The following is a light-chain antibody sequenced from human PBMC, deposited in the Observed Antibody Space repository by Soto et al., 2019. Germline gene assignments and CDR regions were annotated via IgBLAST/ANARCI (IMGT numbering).Light chain of an antibody. CDR2: YDS. Sequence: SYELTQPPSVSVAPGKTARITCGGNNIGSKSVHWYQQKPGQAPVLVIYYDSDRPSGIPERFSGSNSGNTATLTIGRVEAGDEVVYYCQVWDSSSDRRHVFGTGSKRTVL. CDR3: QVWDSSSDRRHV. V-gene: IGLV3-21*04. J-gene: IGLJ1*01. CDR1: NIGSKS.